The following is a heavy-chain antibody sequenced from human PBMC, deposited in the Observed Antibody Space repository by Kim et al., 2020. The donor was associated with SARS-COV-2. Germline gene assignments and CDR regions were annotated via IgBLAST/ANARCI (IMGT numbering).Heavy chain of an antibody. CDR3: AKGLQSIVGAIFS. CDR1: GFTFSSYA. J-gene: IGHJ4*02. D-gene: IGHD1-26*01. V-gene: IGHV3-23*01. CDR2: ISGSGGST. Sequence: GGSLRLSCAAPGFTFSSYAMSWVRQATGKGLEWVSAISGSGGSTYYADSVKGRFTISRDNSKNTLYLQMNSLRAEDTAVYYCAKGLQSIVGAIFSWGQGTLVTVSS.